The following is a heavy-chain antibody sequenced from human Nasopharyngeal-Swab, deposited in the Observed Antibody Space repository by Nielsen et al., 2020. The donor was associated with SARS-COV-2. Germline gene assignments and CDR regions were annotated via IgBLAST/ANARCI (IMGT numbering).Heavy chain of an antibody. CDR2: ISNSGATI. Sequence: GGSLRLTCAASGFTFANYEMNWVRQAPGKGLEWVSYISNSGATIHYADSVRGRFTISRDNAKKSLYLQMNSLRAEDTAVYYCARASRGWSWGQGTLVTVSS. CDR1: GFTFANYE. J-gene: IGHJ5*02. V-gene: IGHV3-48*03. CDR3: ARASRGWS. D-gene: IGHD6-19*01.